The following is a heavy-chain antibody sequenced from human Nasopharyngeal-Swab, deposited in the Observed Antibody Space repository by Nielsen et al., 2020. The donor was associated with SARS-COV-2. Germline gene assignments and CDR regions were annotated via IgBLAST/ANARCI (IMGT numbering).Heavy chain of an antibody. CDR2: IRGSTNTI. CDR1: GFTFSSYS. V-gene: IGHV3-48*02. CDR3: AREWNWDEALDY. Sequence: GESLKISCEASGFTFSSYSMNWVRQAPGKGLEWISYIRGSTNTINYADSVKGRFTISRDNAENFLYLDMTRLRDDDTAVYYCAREWNWDEALDYWGQGTLVTVSS. J-gene: IGHJ4*02. D-gene: IGHD1-1*01.